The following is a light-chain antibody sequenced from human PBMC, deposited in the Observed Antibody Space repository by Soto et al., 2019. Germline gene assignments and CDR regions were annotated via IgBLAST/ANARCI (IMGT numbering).Light chain of an antibody. J-gene: IGKJ4*01. CDR1: QSVSSSY. CDR3: QQYDISPLT. CDR2: GAS. V-gene: IGKV3-20*01. Sequence: EIVLTQSPGTLSLSPGERATLSCRASQSVSSSYLAWYQQKPGQAPRLLIYGASSRATGIPDRFSGSGSGTDFTLTISRLEPEDFAVYYCQQYDISPLTFGGGTRWIS.